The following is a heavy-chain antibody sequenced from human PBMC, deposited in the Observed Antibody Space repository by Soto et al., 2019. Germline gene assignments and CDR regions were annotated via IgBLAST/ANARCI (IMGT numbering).Heavy chain of an antibody. Sequence: EVQLLESGGGLVQPGGSLRLSCAASGFTFSSYAMSWVRQAPGKGLEWVSGMSGSGGTAYYRDSGKGRFTITRDNSKQTLYRQMNSLRAENTALYYCAKGPIVGVENIYDYWGQGTLVTVSS. CDR2: MSGSGGTA. D-gene: IGHD3-3*01. J-gene: IGHJ4*02. CDR3: AKGPIVGVENIYDY. CDR1: GFTFSSYA. V-gene: IGHV3-23*01.